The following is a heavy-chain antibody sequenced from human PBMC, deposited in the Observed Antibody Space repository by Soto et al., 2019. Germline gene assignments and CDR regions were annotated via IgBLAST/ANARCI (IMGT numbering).Heavy chain of an antibody. Sequence: HPGGSLRLSCAASGFTFSSYAMSWVRQAPGKGLEWVSAISGSGGSTYYADSVKGWFTISRDNSKNTLYLQMNSLRAEDTAVYYCAKTMTPDIVVVPAAIGEFDYWGQGTLVTVSS. J-gene: IGHJ4*02. CDR2: ISGSGGST. CDR1: GFTFSSYA. CDR3: AKTMTPDIVVVPAAIGEFDY. V-gene: IGHV3-23*01. D-gene: IGHD2-2*02.